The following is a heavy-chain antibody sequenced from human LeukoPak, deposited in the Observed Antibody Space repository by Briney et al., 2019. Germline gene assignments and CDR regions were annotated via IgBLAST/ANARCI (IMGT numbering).Heavy chain of an antibody. CDR3: ARDGGRRDPSMDY. V-gene: IGHV4-59*12. D-gene: IGHD3-3*01. Sequence: PSETLSLTCTVSGGSISSYYWSWIRQPPGKGLEWIGYIYYSGSTNYNPSLKSRVTISVDTSKNQFSLRLTSVTAADTAVYFCARDGGRRDPSMDYWGQGTLVTVSS. CDR2: IYYSGST. J-gene: IGHJ4*02. CDR1: GGSISSYY.